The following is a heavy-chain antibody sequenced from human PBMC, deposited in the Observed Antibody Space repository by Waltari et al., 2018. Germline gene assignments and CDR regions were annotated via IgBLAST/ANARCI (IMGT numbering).Heavy chain of an antibody. J-gene: IGHJ5*02. CDR3: ARAGASTYYDILTGYYPNWFDP. Sequence: QVQLQESGPGLVKPSETLSLTCTVSGGSISSYYWSWIRPPPGTGLEWIGYIYYSGSTNYNPSLKSRVTISVDTSKNQFSLKLSSVTAADTAVYYCARAGASTYYDILTGYYPNWFDPWGQGTLVTVSS. V-gene: IGHV4-59*01. CDR2: IYYSGST. CDR1: GGSISSYY. D-gene: IGHD3-9*01.